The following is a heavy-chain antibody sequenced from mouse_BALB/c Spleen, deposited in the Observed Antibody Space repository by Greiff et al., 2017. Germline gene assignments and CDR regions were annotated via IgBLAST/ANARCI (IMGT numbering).Heavy chain of an antibody. V-gene: IGHV1-14*01. Sequence: EVQRVESGPELVKPGASVKMSCKASGYTFTSYVMHWVKQKPGQGLEWIGYINPYYDGTKYNEKFKGKATLTSDKSSSTAYMELSSLTAEDSAVYYCAGTAAWFADWGQGTLVTVSA. CDR2: INPYYDGT. J-gene: IGHJ3*01. CDR1: GYTFTSYV. CDR3: AGTAAWFAD.